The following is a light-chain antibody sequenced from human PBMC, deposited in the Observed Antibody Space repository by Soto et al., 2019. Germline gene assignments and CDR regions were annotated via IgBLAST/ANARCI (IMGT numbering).Light chain of an antibody. CDR1: QSVSSN. CDR3: QQYHIWPSWT. J-gene: IGKJ1*01. Sequence: EIVMTQSPVTLSVSPGERATLSCWAGQSVSSNLAWYQQKPGQAPRLLIYGASTRATDIPARFSGSGSGTDFTLTISSLQSEDFAVYFCQQYHIWPSWTFGQGTKVDI. V-gene: IGKV3-15*01. CDR2: GAS.